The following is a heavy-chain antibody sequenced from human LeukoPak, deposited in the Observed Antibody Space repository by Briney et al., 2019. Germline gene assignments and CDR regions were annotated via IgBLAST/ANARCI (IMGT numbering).Heavy chain of an antibody. D-gene: IGHD6-19*01. CDR2: IYYSGST. Sequence: SETLSLTCTVSGGSISSYYWSWIRQPPGKGLEWIGYIYYSGSTNYNPSLKSRVTISVDTSKNQFSLKLSSVTAADTAVCYCARSGWYGPWPVYYYYGMDVWGQGTTVTVSS. V-gene: IGHV4-59*01. CDR1: GGSISSYY. J-gene: IGHJ6*02. CDR3: ARSGWYGPWPVYYYYGMDV.